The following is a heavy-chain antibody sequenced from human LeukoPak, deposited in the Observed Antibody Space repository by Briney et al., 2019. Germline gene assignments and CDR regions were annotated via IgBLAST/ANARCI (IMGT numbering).Heavy chain of an antibody. D-gene: IGHD4-17*01. Sequence: GGPLRLSCAASGFTFDDYTMHWVRQAPGKGLEWVSLISWDGGSTYYADSVKGRFTISRDNAKNSLYLQMNSLRDEDTAIYYCASVSTGDLSDYWGQGTLVTVSS. CDR1: GFTFDDYT. CDR2: ISWDGGST. V-gene: IGHV3-43*01. J-gene: IGHJ4*02. CDR3: ASVSTGDLSDY.